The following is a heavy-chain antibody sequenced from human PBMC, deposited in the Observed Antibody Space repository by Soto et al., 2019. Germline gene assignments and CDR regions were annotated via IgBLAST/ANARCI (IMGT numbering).Heavy chain of an antibody. D-gene: IGHD1-26*01. J-gene: IGHJ6*02. CDR3: AKGGQRIVGAAYYYYYGMDV. CDR1: GFTFSTYW. CDR2: INSDASHT. Sequence: AGGSLRLSCAASGFTFSTYWMHWIRQVPGKGLEWVSRINSDASHTYYADSVKGRFTISRDNSKNTLYLQMNSLRAEDTAVYYCAKGGQRIVGAAYYYYYGMDVWGQGTTVTVSS. V-gene: IGHV3-NL1*01.